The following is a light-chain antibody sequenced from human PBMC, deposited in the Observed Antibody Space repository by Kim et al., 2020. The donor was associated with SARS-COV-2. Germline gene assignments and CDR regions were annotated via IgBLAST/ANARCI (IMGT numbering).Light chain of an antibody. CDR3: GTWDSSLSAGL. CDR2: DNN. CDR1: SSNIGNNY. V-gene: IGLV1-51*01. J-gene: IGLJ3*02. Sequence: QSVLTQPPSVSAAPGQKVTISCSGSSSNIGNNYVSWYQQLPGTAPKLLIYDNNKRPSGIPDRFSGSKSGTSATLGITGLQTGDEADYYCGTWDSSLSAGLFGGGTQLNVL.